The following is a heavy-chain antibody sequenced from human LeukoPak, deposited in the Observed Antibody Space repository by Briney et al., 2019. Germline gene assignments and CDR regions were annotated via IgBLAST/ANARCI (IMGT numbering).Heavy chain of an antibody. Sequence: SETLSLTCTVSGGSISIYYWNWIRQPAGKGLEWIGRFYTSGNTNYNPSLKSRVTISVDTSKNQFSLKLSSVTAADTAVYYCARGKRGWLRLNWFDPWGQGTLVTVSS. CDR2: FYTSGNT. J-gene: IGHJ5*02. CDR3: ARGKRGWLRLNWFDP. CDR1: GGSISIYY. V-gene: IGHV4-4*07. D-gene: IGHD5-12*01.